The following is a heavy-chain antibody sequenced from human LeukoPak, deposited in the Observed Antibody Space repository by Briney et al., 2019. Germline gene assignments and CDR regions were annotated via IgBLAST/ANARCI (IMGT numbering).Heavy chain of an antibody. J-gene: IGHJ4*02. CDR1: GGSFSSDSYF. CDR3: EGLASHRPLDY. V-gene: IGHV4-61*01. Sequence: SETLSLTCSVSGGSFSSDSYFWNWVRQPPGKGLEWIGYIYSSGSTNYNRSLKSRVTISLDTSKNQFSLKLSSVTAADTAVYYCEGLASHRPLDYWGQGTPVTVSS. CDR2: IYSSGST.